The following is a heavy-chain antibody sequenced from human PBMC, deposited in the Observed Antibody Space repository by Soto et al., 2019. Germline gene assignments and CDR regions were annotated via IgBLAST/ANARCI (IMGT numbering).Heavy chain of an antibody. CDR2: ISAYNGNT. J-gene: IGHJ4*02. CDR3: ARDWSSVAAAGTEGDY. D-gene: IGHD6-13*01. CDR1: GYTFTSYG. V-gene: IGHV1-18*01. Sequence: QVQLVQSGAEVKKSGASVKVSCKASGYTFTSYGISWVRQAPGQGLEWMGWISAYNGNTNYAQKFQGRVTMTTDTSTSTAYMELRSLTSDATAVYYCARDWSSVAAAGTEGDYWGQGTLVTVSS.